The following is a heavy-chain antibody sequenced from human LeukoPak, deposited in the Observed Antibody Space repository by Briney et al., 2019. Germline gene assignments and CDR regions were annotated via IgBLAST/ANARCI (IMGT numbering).Heavy chain of an antibody. CDR2: ISSSSSTI. V-gene: IGHV3-48*04. D-gene: IGHD1-26*01. Sequence: GGSLRLSCAASGSTFSSYWMSWVRQAPGKGLEWVSYISSSSSTIYYADSVKGRFTISRDNAKNSLYLQMNSLRAEDTAVYYCASGGGATRSGYAFDMWGQGTLVTVSS. CDR3: ASGGGATRSGYAFDM. J-gene: IGHJ3*02. CDR1: GSTFSSYW.